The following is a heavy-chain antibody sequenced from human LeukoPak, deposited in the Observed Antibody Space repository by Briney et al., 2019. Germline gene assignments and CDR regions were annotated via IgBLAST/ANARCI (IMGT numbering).Heavy chain of an antibody. CDR3: ARDRAAKARIGGMDI. CDR1: GFTFSSYA. CDR2: ISGSGGST. Sequence: GGSLRLSCAASGFTFSSYAMSWVRQAPGKGLEWVSAISGSGGSTYYADSVKGRFTISRDNAKDSLYLQMNTLRVEDTAIYYCARDRAAKARIGGMDIWGQGTTVIVSS. D-gene: IGHD6-13*01. V-gene: IGHV3-23*01. J-gene: IGHJ6*02.